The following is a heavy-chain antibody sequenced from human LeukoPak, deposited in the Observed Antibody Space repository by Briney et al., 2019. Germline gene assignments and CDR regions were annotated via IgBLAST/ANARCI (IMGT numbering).Heavy chain of an antibody. CDR1: GGSFSGYY. CDR2: INHSGST. J-gene: IGHJ6*04. V-gene: IGHV4-34*01. CDR3: ATLPTRGGPHYYYYGMDV. Sequence: SETLSLTCAVYGGSFSGYYWSWIRQPPGKGLEWIGEINHSGSTNYNPSLKSRVTISVDTSKNQFSLKLSSVTAADTAVYYCATLPTRGGPHYYYYGMDVGGKGTTVTVSS. D-gene: IGHD2-2*01.